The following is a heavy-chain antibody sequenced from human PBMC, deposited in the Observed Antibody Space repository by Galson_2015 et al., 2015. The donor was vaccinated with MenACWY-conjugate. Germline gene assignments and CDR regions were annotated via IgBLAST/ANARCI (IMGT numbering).Heavy chain of an antibody. V-gene: IGHV1-2*06. CDR2: INPNSGGG. CDR3: ARGPLRAAGDSFDS. J-gene: IGHJ4*02. D-gene: IGHD6-13*01. CDR1: GNSFNAYY. Sequence: SVKVSCKVSGNSFNAYYMHWVRQAPGQGLEWMGRINPNSGGGNFAQKVQGRVTMNRDTSLTTVYMEVTSLRSDDTAVYFCARGPLRAAGDSFDSWGQGTLVIVSS.